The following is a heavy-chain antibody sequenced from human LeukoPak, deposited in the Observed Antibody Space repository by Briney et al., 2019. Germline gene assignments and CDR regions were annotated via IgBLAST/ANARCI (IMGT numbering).Heavy chain of an antibody. V-gene: IGHV4-30-2*01. CDR2: IYHSGST. D-gene: IGHD3-3*01. Sequence: SETLSLTCSVSGGSTGGDYWSWIRQPPGKGLEWIGYIYHSGSTYYNPSLKSRVTISVDRSKNQFSLKLSSVTAADTAVYYCARCGDYDFWSGYPRPYYFDYWGQGTLVTVSS. CDR3: ARCGDYDFWSGYPRPYYFDY. CDR1: GGSTGGDY. J-gene: IGHJ4*02.